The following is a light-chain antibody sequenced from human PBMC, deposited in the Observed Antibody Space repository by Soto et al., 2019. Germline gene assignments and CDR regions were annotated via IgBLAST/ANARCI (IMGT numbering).Light chain of an antibody. CDR1: SNDIGHYNS. J-gene: IGLJ3*02. Sequence: QSALTQPASVSGSPGQSITISCTGTSNDIGHYNSVSWYQQHPTKAPKLMISEVSIRPSGISNRFSGSKSGNTAFLTISGLQAEDEADYYCASYTRTVTLVFGGGTQLTVL. CDR3: ASYTRTVTLV. V-gene: IGLV2-14*01. CDR2: EVS.